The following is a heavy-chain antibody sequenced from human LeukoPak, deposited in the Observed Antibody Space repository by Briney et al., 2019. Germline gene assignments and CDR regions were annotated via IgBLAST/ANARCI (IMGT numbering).Heavy chain of an antibody. CDR1: GGSISSYY. D-gene: IGHD2-15*01. V-gene: IGHV4-59*01. CDR3: ARLRKRAGSVPGYNWFDP. CDR2: IYYNGNT. J-gene: IGHJ5*02. Sequence: TSETLSLTCTVSGGSISSYYWSWFRQPPGKGLEWIGHIYYNGNTNYNPSLKSRVTISLDTSKNQFSLKVTSVTAADTAVYYCARLRKRAGSVPGYNWFDPWGQGTLVTVSS.